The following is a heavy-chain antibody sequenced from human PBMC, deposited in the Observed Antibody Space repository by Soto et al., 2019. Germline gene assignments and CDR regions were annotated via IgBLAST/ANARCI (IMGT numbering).Heavy chain of an antibody. CDR2: ISGSGGST. CDR3: AKGGGGFRQLAYLDY. D-gene: IGHD6-6*01. Sequence: EVQLLESGGGLVQPGGSLRLSCAASGFTFSSYAMSWVRQAPGKGLEWVSAISGSGGSTYYADSVKGRFTISRDNSKKPLYRQMTSLRAEDPAVYNAAKGGGGFRQLAYLDYWGQGTLVTVSS. J-gene: IGHJ4*02. V-gene: IGHV3-23*01. CDR1: GFTFSSYA.